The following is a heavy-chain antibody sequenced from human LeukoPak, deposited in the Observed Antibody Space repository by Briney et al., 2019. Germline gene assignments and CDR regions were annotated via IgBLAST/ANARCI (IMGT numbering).Heavy chain of an antibody. Sequence: ASGTLSLTCSVSGDYINTGHWWSWIRQPPGKGLEWIGYIYYSGSTNYNPSLKSRVTISVDTSKNQFSLKLSSVTAADTAVYYCARDWRVATSDYYYYYMDVWGKGTTVTISS. CDR1: GDYINTGHW. D-gene: IGHD5-12*01. CDR2: IYYSGST. J-gene: IGHJ6*03. V-gene: IGHV4-59*11. CDR3: ARDWRVATSDYYYYYMDV.